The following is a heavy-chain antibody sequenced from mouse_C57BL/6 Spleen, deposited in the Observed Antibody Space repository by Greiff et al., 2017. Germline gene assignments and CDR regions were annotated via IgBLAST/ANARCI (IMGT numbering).Heavy chain of an antibody. CDR2: ISSGSSTI. V-gene: IGHV5-17*01. Sequence: EVKLVESGGGLVKPGGSLKLSCAASGFTFSDYGMHWVRQAPEKGLEWVAYISSGSSTIYYADTVKGRFTISRDNAKNTLFLQMTSLRSEDTAMYYCARTIVTSYYAMDYWGQGTSVTVSS. D-gene: IGHD2-5*01. CDR1: GFTFSDYG. J-gene: IGHJ4*01. CDR3: ARTIVTSYYAMDY.